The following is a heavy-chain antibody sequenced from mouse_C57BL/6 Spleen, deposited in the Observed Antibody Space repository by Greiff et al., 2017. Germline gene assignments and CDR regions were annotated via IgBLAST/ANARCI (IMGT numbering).Heavy chain of an antibody. CDR1: GFTFSSYG. CDR2: ISSGGSYT. CDR3: ARHGVTTVAYYLDG. J-gene: IGHJ2*01. V-gene: IGHV5-6*02. Sequence: DVKLVESGGDLVKPGGSLKLSCAASGFTFSSYGMSWVRQTPDKRLEWVATISSGGSYTYYPDSVQGRFTISGDNAENTLYRQMSRLKSGDTAMYYCARHGVTTVAYYLDGWGQGSTLAVAS. D-gene: IGHD1-1*01.